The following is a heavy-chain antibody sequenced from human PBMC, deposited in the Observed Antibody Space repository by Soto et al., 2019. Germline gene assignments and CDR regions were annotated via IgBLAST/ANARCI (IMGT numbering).Heavy chain of an antibody. CDR2: KYYRGTS. CDR3: ARLQRRWLNADS. CDR1: GGSINSTSSY. V-gene: IGHV4-39*01. J-gene: IGHJ4*02. D-gene: IGHD5-12*01. Sequence: QLLLQESGPGLVKPSETLSLTCTVSGGSINSTSSYWAWIRQPPGKGLEGIGSKYYRGTSCSNPSLRSRRSMSVDTSRNQFFLTLYSVTAAGTAVYHCARLQRRWLNADSWGQGTLVPVSS.